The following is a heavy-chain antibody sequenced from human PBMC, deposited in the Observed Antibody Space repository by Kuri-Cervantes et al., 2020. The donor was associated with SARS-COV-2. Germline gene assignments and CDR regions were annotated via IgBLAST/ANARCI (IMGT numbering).Heavy chain of an antibody. CDR3: ARAGYYDSSGYYLYYFDY. V-gene: IGHV4-59*11. CDR2: VYYSGDT. CDR1: GGSISSHY. J-gene: IGHJ4*02. Sequence: ESLKISCTVSGGSISSHYWNWVRQSPGKGLEWVGYVYYSGDTKYSASLKSRLTISIDTSKNQFSLKLSSVTAADTAVYYCARAGYYDSSGYYLYYFDYWGQGTLVTVSS. D-gene: IGHD3-22*01.